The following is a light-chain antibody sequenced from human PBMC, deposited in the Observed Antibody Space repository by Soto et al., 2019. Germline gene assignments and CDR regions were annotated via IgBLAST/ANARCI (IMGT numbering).Light chain of an antibody. CDR3: QQYDDLPFT. Sequence: DIQMTQSPSSLSASVGDRVTITCQASQNIRTYLNWYQQKPGQAPKLLIDGASNLGIGVPSRFSGSGSGTDFTFTISSLQPEDIATYYCQQYDDLPFTFSPGTKVDIK. CDR2: GAS. V-gene: IGKV1-33*01. CDR1: QNIRTY. J-gene: IGKJ3*01.